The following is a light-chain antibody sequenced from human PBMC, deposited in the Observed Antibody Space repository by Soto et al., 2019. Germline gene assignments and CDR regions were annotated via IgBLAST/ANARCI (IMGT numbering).Light chain of an antibody. V-gene: IGKV2-28*01. CDR2: LGS. J-gene: IGKJ5*01. CDR1: QSLLHSNGYTY. CDR3: MQALQTPTIT. Sequence: DIVMPQSPLSLPVTPGEPASISCMSSQSLLHSNGYTYLDWYLQKPGQSPQLLIYLGSNRASGVPDRFSGSGSGTDFTLKISRVEAEDVGVYYCMQALQTPTITFGQGTRLEIK.